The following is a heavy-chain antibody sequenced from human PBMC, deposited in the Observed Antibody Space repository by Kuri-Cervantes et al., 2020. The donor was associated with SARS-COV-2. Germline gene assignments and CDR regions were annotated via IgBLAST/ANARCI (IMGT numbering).Heavy chain of an antibody. V-gene: IGHV1-18*01. CDR2: ISAYNGNT. J-gene: IGHJ5*02. Sequence: VKVSCKASGYTFTSYGISWVRQAPGQGLEWMGWISAYNGNTNYAQKPQGRVTMTTDTSTSTAYMELRSLRSDDTAVYYCARDLGEAGSNWFDPWGQGTLVTVSS. CDR1: GYTFTSYG. CDR3: ARDLGEAGSNWFDP. D-gene: IGHD3-10*01.